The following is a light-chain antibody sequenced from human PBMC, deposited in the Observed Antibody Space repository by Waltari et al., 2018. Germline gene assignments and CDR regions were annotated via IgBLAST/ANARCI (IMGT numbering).Light chain of an antibody. V-gene: IGLV2-14*03. CDR2: DVS. CDR1: SSDVGGYNY. CDR3: SSYISSDTLEL. J-gene: IGLJ2*01. Sequence: HSALTQPASVSGSPGQSITISCTGTSSDVGGYNYVSWYQQHPGKAPKPIIYDVSNGPSGVSNRFAGSKSGNTASLTISGLQAEDEADYYCSSYISSDTLELFGGGTSLTVL.